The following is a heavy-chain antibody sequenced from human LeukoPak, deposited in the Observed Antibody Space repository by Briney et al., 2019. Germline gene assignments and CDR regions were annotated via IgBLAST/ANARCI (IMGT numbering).Heavy chain of an antibody. CDR1: EFSVGRNY. D-gene: IGHD3-9*01. J-gene: IGHJ3*02. V-gene: IGHV3-66*01. CDR2: IYSGGSK. Sequence: GGTLRLSCAASEFSVGRNYITGGRDAPGKGLECGSVIYSGGSKYYADSVKGRVTISRDNSKNTLYLQMNSLRAEDTAVYYCARWRSGAYDSDAFDIWGQGTMVTVSS. CDR3: ARWRSGAYDSDAFDI.